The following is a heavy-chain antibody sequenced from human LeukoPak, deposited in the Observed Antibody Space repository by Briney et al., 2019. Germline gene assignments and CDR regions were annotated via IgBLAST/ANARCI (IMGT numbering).Heavy chain of an antibody. J-gene: IGHJ4*02. CDR3: ASQPAAADIDY. Sequence: GGSLRLSCATSGFTFSRFWMTWVRQAPGKGLEWAANIKQDGSEKNYADSVKGRFTIPRDNAKSSLYLQMNSPRGEDTAVYYCASQPAAADIDYWGQGTLVTVSS. D-gene: IGHD2-2*01. V-gene: IGHV3-7*03. CDR1: GFTFSRFW. CDR2: IKQDGSEK.